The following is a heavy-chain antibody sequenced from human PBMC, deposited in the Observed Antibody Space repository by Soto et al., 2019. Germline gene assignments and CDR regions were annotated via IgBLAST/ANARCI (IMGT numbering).Heavy chain of an antibody. D-gene: IGHD2-2*02. CDR3: ARLYCSSTSYYTPFDY. V-gene: IGHV1-69*06. J-gene: IGHJ4*02. CDR2: IIPIFGTA. CDR1: GGTFSSYA. Sequence: GASVKVSCKASGGTFSSYAISWVRQAPGQGLEWMGGIIPIFGTANYAQKFQGRVTITADKSTSTAYMELSSLRSEDTAVYYCARLYCSSTSYYTPFDYWGQGTLVTVSS.